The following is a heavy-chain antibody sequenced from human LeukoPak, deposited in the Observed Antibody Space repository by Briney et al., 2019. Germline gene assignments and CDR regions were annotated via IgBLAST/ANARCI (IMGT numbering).Heavy chain of an antibody. CDR1: EFTFSSYT. CDR3: ARSAYCSTPTCDFDY. J-gene: IGHJ4*02. CDR2: ISSRNTYI. D-gene: IGHD2-2*01. V-gene: IGHV3-21*06. Sequence: GGSLRLSCAASEFTFSSYTMNWVRQAPGKGLEWVSPISSRNTYIFYAVSVKGLFTISRHNAKNSVYLQMNSLRAEDTAVYYCARSAYCSTPTCDFDYWGQGTLVTVSS.